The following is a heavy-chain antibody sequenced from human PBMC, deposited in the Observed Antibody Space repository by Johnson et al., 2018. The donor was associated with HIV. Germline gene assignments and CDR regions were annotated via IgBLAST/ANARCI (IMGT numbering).Heavy chain of an antibody. J-gene: IGHJ3*02. CDR2: ISYDGSNK. CDR1: GFTFSSYA. V-gene: IGHV3-30*04. Sequence: HVQLVESGGGVVQPGRSLRLSCAASGFTFSSYAMHWVRQAPGKGLEWVAVISYDGSNKYYADSVKGRFTISRDNSKNTLYLQMNSLRAEDTAVYYCARDQQLVPTGGAVDIWGQGTMVTVSS. CDR3: ARDQQLVPTGGAVDI. D-gene: IGHD6-13*01.